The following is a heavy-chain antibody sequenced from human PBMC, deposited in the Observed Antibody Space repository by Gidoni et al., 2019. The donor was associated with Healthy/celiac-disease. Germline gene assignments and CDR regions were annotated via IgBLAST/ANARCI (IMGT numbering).Heavy chain of an antibody. CDR2: IYYSGST. CDR3: ARQTVAGYNWFDP. V-gene: IGHV4-39*01. J-gene: IGHJ5*02. CDR1: GGSISSSSYY. Sequence: QLQLQESGPGLVKPSETLSLTCTVSGGSISSSSYYWGWIRQPPGKGLEWIGSIYYSGSTYYNPSLESRVTISVDTSKNQFSLKLSSVTAADTAVYYCARQTVAGYNWFDPWGQGTLVTVSS. D-gene: IGHD6-19*01.